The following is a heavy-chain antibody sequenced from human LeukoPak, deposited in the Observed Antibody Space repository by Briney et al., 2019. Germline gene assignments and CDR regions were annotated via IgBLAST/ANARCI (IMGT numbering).Heavy chain of an antibody. Sequence: PGGSLRLSCAASGFTLGNYWMHWVRQTPGKGLLWVSRINGDGTSATYAGSVKGRLTISRDNAKNTLYPQMNSLRAEDTAVYYCARVAYCGGDCYSLDYYYMDVWGKGTTVIVSS. V-gene: IGHV3-74*01. CDR1: GFTLGNYW. CDR3: ARVAYCGGDCYSLDYYYMDV. D-gene: IGHD2-21*02. J-gene: IGHJ6*03. CDR2: INGDGTSA.